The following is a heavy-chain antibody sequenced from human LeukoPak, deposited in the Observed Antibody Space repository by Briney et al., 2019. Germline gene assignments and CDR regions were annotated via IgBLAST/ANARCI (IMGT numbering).Heavy chain of an antibody. J-gene: IGHJ4*02. CDR3: VKDLWGDYVDY. D-gene: IGHD7-27*01. V-gene: IGHV3-64D*06. CDR2: ISNNGGST. CDR1: GFTFSNYA. Sequence: GGSLRLSCSASGFTFSNYAVHWVRQASGKGLEYVSAISNNGGSTDYADSVKGRFTISRDNSKNTLYLQMSSLRAEDTAVYYCVKDLWGDYVDYWGQGTLVTVSS.